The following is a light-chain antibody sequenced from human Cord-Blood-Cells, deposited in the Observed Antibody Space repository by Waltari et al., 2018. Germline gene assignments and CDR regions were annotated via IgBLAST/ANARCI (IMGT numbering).Light chain of an antibody. Sequence: QSALTQPASVSGSPGQSITISCTGTISDVGGYNYVSSYQQHPGKAPKLMIYDVSNRPSGVSNRFSGSKSGNTASLTISGLQAEDEADYYCSSYTSSSTPVVFGGGTKLTVL. J-gene: IGLJ2*01. V-gene: IGLV2-14*01. CDR1: ISDVGGYNY. CDR3: SSYTSSSTPVV. CDR2: DVS.